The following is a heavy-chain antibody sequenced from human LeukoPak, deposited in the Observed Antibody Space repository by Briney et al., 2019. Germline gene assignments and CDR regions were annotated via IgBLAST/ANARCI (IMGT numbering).Heavy chain of an antibody. V-gene: IGHV3-7*03. Sequence: GGCLRLSCAASVFTLSSDRMTWARQAQGKGLEWVASINHNGNVNYYVDSVKGRFTISRDNAKNSLYLQMSNLRAEDTAVYFCARGGGLDVWGQGATVTVSS. J-gene: IGHJ6*02. CDR1: VFTLSSDR. CDR2: INHNGNVN. CDR3: ARGGGLDV. D-gene: IGHD3-16*01.